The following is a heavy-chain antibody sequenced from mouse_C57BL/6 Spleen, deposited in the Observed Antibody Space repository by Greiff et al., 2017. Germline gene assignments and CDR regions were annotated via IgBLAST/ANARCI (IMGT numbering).Heavy chain of an antibody. CDR1: GYAFSSSW. V-gene: IGHV1-82*01. CDR2: IYPGDGDT. CDR3: ARRRYYYGSSTGYYAMDY. D-gene: IGHD1-1*01. Sequence: VKLMESGPELVKPGASVKISCKASGYAFSSSWMNWVKQRPGKGLEWIGRIYPGDGDTNYNGKFKGKATLTADKSSSTAYMQLSSLTSEDSAVYFCARRRYYYGSSTGYYAMDYWGQGTSVTVSS. J-gene: IGHJ4*01.